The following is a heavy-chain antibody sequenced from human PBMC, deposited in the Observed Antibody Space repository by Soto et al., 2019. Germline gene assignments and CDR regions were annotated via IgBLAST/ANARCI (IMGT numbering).Heavy chain of an antibody. CDR1: GYTFHACY. CDR3: AREAVTTGRGASSGGGY. J-gene: IGHJ4*02. CDR2: INPSGDGT. V-gene: IGHV1-46*02. Sequence: ASGKVSRKPCGYTFHACYMHLVRPDPGPGLEWMGVINPSGDGTSYAQKFQGRVTMTRDTSISTAYMELSRLRSDDTAVYYGAREAVTTGRGASSGGGYWVQEPLVPFSS. D-gene: IGHD4-17*01.